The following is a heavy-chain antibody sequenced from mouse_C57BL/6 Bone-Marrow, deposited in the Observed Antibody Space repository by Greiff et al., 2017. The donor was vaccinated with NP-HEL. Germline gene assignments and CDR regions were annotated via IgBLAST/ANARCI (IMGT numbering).Heavy chain of an antibody. J-gene: IGHJ1*03. V-gene: IGHV1-72*01. CDR3: ARKWAFITTVVAEGYFDV. Sequence: QVQLQQPGAELVKPGASVKLSCKASGYTFTSYWMHWVKQRPGRGLEWIGRIDPNSGGTKYNEKFKSKATLTVDKPSSTAYMQLSSLTSEDSAVYYCARKWAFITTVVAEGYFDVWGTGTTVTVSS. D-gene: IGHD1-1*01. CDR1: GYTFTSYW. CDR2: IDPNSGGT.